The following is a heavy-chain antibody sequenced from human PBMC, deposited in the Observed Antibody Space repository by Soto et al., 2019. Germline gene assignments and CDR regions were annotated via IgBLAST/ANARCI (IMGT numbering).Heavy chain of an antibody. V-gene: IGHV4-59*01. CDR2: IYYSGST. CDR3: GRVRRFLEWRPMGGMDV. Sequence: SSTLSLTCTVSVGSISSYYWSWMRQPPGKGLEWIGYIYYSGSTNYNPSLKSRVTISVDTSKNQFSLKLSSVTAAETAVYYCGRVRRFLEWRPMGGMDVWGQGTTVTVSS. CDR1: VGSISSYY. J-gene: IGHJ6*02. D-gene: IGHD3-3*01.